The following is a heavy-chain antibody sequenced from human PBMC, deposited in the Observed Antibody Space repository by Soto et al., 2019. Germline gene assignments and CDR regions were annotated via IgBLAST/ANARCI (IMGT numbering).Heavy chain of an antibody. CDR2: ISWYSGSI. CDR1: GFTFDDYA. J-gene: IGHJ4*02. Sequence: EVQLVESGGGLVQPGRSLRLSCAASGFTFDDYAMHWVRQAPRKGLEWVSGISWYSGSIGYADSVKGRFTISRDNAKNSLSLQMNSLRAEDTALYYCAKGGISTVVVAATVPPDYWGQGTLVTVSS. V-gene: IGHV3-9*01. D-gene: IGHD2-15*01. CDR3: AKGGISTVVVAATVPPDY.